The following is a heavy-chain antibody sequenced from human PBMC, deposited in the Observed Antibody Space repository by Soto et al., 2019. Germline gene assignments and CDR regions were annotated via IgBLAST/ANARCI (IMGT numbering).Heavy chain of an antibody. CDR1: GGSISNSNW. D-gene: IGHD1-26*01. V-gene: IGHV4-4*02. J-gene: IGHJ4*02. CDR3: AHRPIVGAAI. Sequence: PSETLSLTCAVFGGSISNSNWWTWVRQPPGKGLDWIGKIFHSGSTNYNSSLMGRVTISVDKANNQFSLKLSSVTAADTAVYYCAHRPIVGAAIWGQGTLVTVSS. CDR2: IFHSGST.